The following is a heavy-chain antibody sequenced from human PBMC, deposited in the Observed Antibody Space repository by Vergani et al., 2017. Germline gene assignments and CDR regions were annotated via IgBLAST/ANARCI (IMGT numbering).Heavy chain of an antibody. D-gene: IGHD2-2*02. V-gene: IGHV4-34*01. CDR3: ARGILGYCSRTSCYKVSYYYYGMDV. CDR2: INHSGST. CDR1: GGSFSGYY. J-gene: IGHJ6*02. Sequence: QVQLQQWGAGLLKPSETLSLTCAVYGGSFSGYYWSWIRQPPGKGLEWIGEINHSGSTNYNPSLKSRVTISVDTSKNQFSLKLSSVTAADTAVYYCARGILGYCSRTSCYKVSYYYYGMDVWGQGTTVTVSS.